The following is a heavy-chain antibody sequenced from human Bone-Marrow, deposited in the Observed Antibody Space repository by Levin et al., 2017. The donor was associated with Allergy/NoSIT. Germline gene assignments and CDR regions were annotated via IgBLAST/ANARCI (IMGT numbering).Heavy chain of an antibody. J-gene: IGHJ4*02. CDR3: ARLRGAGLFDY. Sequence: GGSLRLSCAASGFSFSSYYMHWVRQAPGKGLEWVSSISGSGNLIRYADSVKGRLTVSRDNAKRSLYLEMTSPRAEDTATYYCARLRGAGLFDYWGQGALVTVSS. D-gene: IGHD3-10*01. CDR1: GFSFSSYY. V-gene: IGHV3-21*01. CDR2: ISGSGNLI.